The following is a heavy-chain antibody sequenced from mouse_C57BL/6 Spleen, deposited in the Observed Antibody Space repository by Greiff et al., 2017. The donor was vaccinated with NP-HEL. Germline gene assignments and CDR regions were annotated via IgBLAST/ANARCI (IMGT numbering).Heavy chain of an antibody. D-gene: IGHD4-1*01. Sequence: EVMLVESGGGLVKPGGSLKLSCAASGFTFSDYGMHWVRQAPEKGLEWVAYISSGSSTIYYADTVKGRFTISRDNAKNTLFLQMTSLRSEDTAMYYCARMGRTSWFAYWGQGTLVTVSA. CDR3: ARMGRTSWFAY. V-gene: IGHV5-17*01. CDR1: GFTFSDYG. J-gene: IGHJ3*01. CDR2: ISSGSSTI.